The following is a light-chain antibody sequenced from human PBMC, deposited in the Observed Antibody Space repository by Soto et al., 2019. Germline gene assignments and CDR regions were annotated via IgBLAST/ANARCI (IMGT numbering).Light chain of an antibody. Sequence: DIQMTQSPSTLSGSVGDRVSITCRASQTISSWLAWYQQKPGKAPTLLIYKASTLKSGVPSRFSGSGSGTEFTLTISSLQPDDFATYYCQQYNSYSRTFGQGTKVDI. J-gene: IGKJ1*01. CDR2: KAS. CDR3: QQYNSYSRT. V-gene: IGKV1-5*03. CDR1: QTISSW.